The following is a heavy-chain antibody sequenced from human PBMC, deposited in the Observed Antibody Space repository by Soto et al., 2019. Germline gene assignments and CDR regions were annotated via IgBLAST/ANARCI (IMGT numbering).Heavy chain of an antibody. CDR3: AHSLEPYRSSFPPPFDY. CDR2: IYWDDDK. Sequence: QITLKESGPTLVKPTQTLTLTCTFSGFSLSTSGVGVGWIRQPPGKALEWLALIYWDDDKRYSPSLKSRLTITKDTSKNPVVLTMTNMDPVDTATYYCAHSLEPYRSSFPPPFDYWGQGTLVTVSS. CDR1: GFSLSTSGVG. V-gene: IGHV2-5*02. D-gene: IGHD6-13*01. J-gene: IGHJ4*02.